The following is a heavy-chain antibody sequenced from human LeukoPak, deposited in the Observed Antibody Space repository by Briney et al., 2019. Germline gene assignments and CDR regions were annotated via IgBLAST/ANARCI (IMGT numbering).Heavy chain of an antibody. CDR1: GFTFSTYT. Sequence: PGGSLRLSCAASGFTFSTYTMSWVRQAPGKGLEWVSAISGDDVYTYYADSVKGRFTISRDNSKNTLYLQMNSLRAEDTAIYHCAREVLDYEIPYWYFDLWGRGTLVTVSS. V-gene: IGHV3-23*01. CDR2: ISGDDVYT. J-gene: IGHJ2*01. D-gene: IGHD4-17*01. CDR3: AREVLDYEIPYWYFDL.